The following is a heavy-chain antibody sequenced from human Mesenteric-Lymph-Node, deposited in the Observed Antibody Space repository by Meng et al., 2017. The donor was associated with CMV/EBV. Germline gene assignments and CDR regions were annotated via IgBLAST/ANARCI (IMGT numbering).Heavy chain of an antibody. CDR1: GDTFTGYY. CDR2: INPNSGGT. D-gene: IGHD2-2*01. V-gene: IGHV1-2*02. Sequence: ASVKVSCKASGDTFTGYYMHWVRQAPGQGLEWMGWINPNSGGTNYAQKFQGRVTMTRDTSISTAYMELSRLRSDDTAVYYCAIVVVPASTHFYYYGMDVWGQGTTVTVSS. CDR3: AIVVVPASTHFYYYGMDV. J-gene: IGHJ6*02.